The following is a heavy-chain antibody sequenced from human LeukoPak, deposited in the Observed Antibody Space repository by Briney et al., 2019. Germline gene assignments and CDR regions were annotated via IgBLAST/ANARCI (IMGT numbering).Heavy chain of an antibody. J-gene: IGHJ4*02. CDR1: GASFSSSPYS. V-gene: IGHV4-39*07. CDR2: VYDSGST. D-gene: IGHD6-6*01. CDR3: AKTGSSIAARPPDY. Sequence: SETLSLTCTVSGASFSSSPYSWGWIRQPPGKGLEWIGSVYDSGSTFYNPSLKSRVTISIDTFMNQFSLKLTSVTAADTAVYYCAKTGSSIAARPPDYWGQGTLVIVSS.